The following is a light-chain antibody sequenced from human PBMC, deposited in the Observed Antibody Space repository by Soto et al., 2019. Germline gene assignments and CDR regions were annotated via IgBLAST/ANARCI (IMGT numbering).Light chain of an antibody. Sequence: EIVLTQSPGTLSLSPGERATLSCRASQSVSSSYLAWYQHKPGQAPRLLIYGASSRATGIPDRFSGSGSGTDFTLTISRLEPEDVAVYYCQQYGIAPHTFGQGTKLEIK. CDR2: GAS. J-gene: IGKJ2*01. V-gene: IGKV3-20*01. CDR3: QQYGIAPHT. CDR1: QSVSSSY.